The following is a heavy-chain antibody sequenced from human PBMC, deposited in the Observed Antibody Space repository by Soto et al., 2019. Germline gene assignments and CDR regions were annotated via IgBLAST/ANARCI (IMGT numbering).Heavy chain of an antibody. CDR2: FDPEDGET. CDR1: GYTLTELS. CDR3: GTVFSANFDY. D-gene: IGHD6-19*01. Sequence: ASVKVSCKVSGYTLTELSVDWVRQAPGKGLEWMGGFDPEDGETIYAQKFQGRVTMAEDTSTDTAYMELSSLRSEDTAVYYCGTVFSANFDYWGQGTLVTVSS. V-gene: IGHV1-24*01. J-gene: IGHJ4*02.